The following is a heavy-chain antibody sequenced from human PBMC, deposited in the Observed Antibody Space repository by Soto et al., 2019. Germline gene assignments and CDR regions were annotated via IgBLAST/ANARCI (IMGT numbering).Heavy chain of an antibody. Sequence: EVQLLESGGGLVQPGGSPRLSCAASGFTFSSYAMSWVRQAPGKGLEWVSAISGSGGSTYYAASVKGRFTISRDNSKNTLYLQMNSLRAEDTAVYYCAKDWGLYDFWSGYYTGWFDPWGQGTLVTVSS. CDR2: ISGSGGST. D-gene: IGHD3-3*01. CDR3: AKDWGLYDFWSGYYTGWFDP. CDR1: GFTFSSYA. V-gene: IGHV3-23*01. J-gene: IGHJ5*02.